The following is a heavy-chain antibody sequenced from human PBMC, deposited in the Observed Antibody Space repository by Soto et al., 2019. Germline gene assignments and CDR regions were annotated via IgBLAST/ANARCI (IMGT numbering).Heavy chain of an antibody. Sequence: QITLKASGPTLVKPTQTLTLTCTFSGFSLSTSGVGVGWIRQPPGKALEWLALIYWDDDKRYSPSRKNRLILTKDTSKNTVLLTMTSMDPVDPATYYCAHSLSASNYADYEPINSFDYWGQGTLVTVSS. CDR3: AHSLSASNYADYEPINSFDY. V-gene: IGHV2-5*02. CDR2: IYWDDDK. J-gene: IGHJ4*02. CDR1: GFSLSTSGVG. D-gene: IGHD4-17*01.